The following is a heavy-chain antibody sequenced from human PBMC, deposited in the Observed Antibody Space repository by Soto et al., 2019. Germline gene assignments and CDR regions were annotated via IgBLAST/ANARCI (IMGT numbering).Heavy chain of an antibody. CDR3: ARDLPFYYQHSSGPPPRDY. CDR2: INAGNGNT. Sequence: ASVKVSCKAFGYTFSDYAIHWVRQAPGQRLEWMGWINAGNGNTNYSQRLQGRVTITTDTSTSTAYMELRSLRSDDTAVYYCARDLPFYYQHSSGPPPRDYWGQGTLVTVSS. V-gene: IGHV1-3*01. CDR1: GYTFSDYA. D-gene: IGHD3-22*01. J-gene: IGHJ4*02.